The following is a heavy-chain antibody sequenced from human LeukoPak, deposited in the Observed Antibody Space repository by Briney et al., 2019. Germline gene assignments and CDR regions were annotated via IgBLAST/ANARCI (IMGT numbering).Heavy chain of an antibody. CDR2: LAYDGTNE. J-gene: IGHJ4*02. CDR1: GFTFTAYA. V-gene: IGHV3-30*04. CDR3: ARDGY. Sequence: GGSLRLSCAASGFTFTAYAMHWVRQAPGKGLEWVALLAYDGTNEAYTNSVKGRFTISRDNSKNTVFLQMDNLRLDDTAVYYCARDGYWGQGTLVTVSS.